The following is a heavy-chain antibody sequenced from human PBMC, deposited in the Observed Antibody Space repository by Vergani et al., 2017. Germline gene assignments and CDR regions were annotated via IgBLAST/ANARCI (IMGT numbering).Heavy chain of an antibody. CDR3: ARGVKDGSGSWYYFKY. V-gene: IGHV4-34*01. D-gene: IGHD3-10*01. J-gene: IGHJ4*02. Sequence: QVQLQPWGAGLLKPSETLSLTCAVYGGSFSGYYWSWIRQPPGKGLEWIGEINHSGSNNYNPYLKSRVTISVDTSKNQFSLKLSSVTAEDTAVYYCARGVKDGSGSWYYFKYWGQGTLVTVSS. CDR2: INHSGSN. CDR1: GGSFSGYY.